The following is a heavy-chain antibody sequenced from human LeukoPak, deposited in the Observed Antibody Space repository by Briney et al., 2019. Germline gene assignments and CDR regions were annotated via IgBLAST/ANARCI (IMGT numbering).Heavy chain of an antibody. CDR1: GFTFSTYS. Sequence: GGSLRLSCAASGFTFSTYSMNWVRQAPGKGLEWVSSISSSSSYIYYADSVKGRFTISRDNAKNSLYLQMNSLRAEDTAVYYCAKCDCAGFWSGYTYYFDYWGQGTMVTVSS. CDR2: ISSSSSYI. D-gene: IGHD3-3*01. V-gene: IGHV3-21*01. J-gene: IGHJ4*01. CDR3: AKCDCAGFWSGYTYYFDY.